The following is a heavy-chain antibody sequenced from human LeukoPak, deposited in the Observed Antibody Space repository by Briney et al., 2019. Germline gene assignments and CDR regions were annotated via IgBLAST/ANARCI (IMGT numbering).Heavy chain of an antibody. CDR1: GYTFINYY. CDR3: ARDRDYGSNSDYFDS. D-gene: IGHD4-23*01. J-gene: IGHJ4*02. CDR2: INASGGST. V-gene: IGHV1-46*01. Sequence: ASVKVSCKASGYTFINYYMHWVRQAPGQGLEWMGTINASGGSTSYAQKFQGRVTMTRDTSTSTVYMELSRLRSEDTAVYYCARDRDYGSNSDYFDSWGQGTLVTVSS.